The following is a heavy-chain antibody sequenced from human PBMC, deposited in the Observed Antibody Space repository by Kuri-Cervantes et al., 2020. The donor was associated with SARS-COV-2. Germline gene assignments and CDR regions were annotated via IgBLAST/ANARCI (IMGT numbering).Heavy chain of an antibody. V-gene: IGHV3-30-3*01. Sequence: GGSLRLSCAASGFTLSSYAMHWVRQAPGKGLEWVAVISYDGSNKYYADSVKGRFTISRDNSKNTLYLQMNSLRAEDTAVYYCARVSLGGERNYYYYYYMDVWGKGTTVTVSS. J-gene: IGHJ6*03. CDR3: ARVSLGGERNYYYYYYMDV. CDR1: GFTLSSYA. D-gene: IGHD2-21*01. CDR2: ISYDGSNK.